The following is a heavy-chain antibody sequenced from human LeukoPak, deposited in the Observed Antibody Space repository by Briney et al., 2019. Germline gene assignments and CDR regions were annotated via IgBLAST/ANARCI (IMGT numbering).Heavy chain of an antibody. D-gene: IGHD3-22*01. CDR1: GFTVSSNY. J-gene: IGHJ4*02. CDR2: ISWNSGSI. Sequence: PGGSLRLSCAAPGFTVSSNYMSWVRQAPGKGLEWVSGISWNSGSIGYADSAKVRFTISRDNAKNSLYLQMNSLRAEDTALYYCAKDINLGYYYDSSGYYGRQNYFDYWGQGTLVTVSS. CDR3: AKDINLGYYYDSSGYYGRQNYFDY. V-gene: IGHV3-9*01.